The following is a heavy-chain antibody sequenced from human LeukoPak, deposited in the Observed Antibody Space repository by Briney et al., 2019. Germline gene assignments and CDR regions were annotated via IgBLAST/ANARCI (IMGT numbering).Heavy chain of an antibody. D-gene: IGHD3-3*01. Sequence: SETLSLTCAVNGGSFSGYFWSWIRQPPGKGLEWIGEINHSGSTYYNASLKSRITISVDTSKRQLSLRMNSVTAADTAVYFCAGYYSSIYGMDVWGQGTSVTVSS. CDR1: GGSFSGYF. J-gene: IGHJ6*02. CDR3: AGYYSSIYGMDV. CDR2: INHSGST. V-gene: IGHV4-34*01.